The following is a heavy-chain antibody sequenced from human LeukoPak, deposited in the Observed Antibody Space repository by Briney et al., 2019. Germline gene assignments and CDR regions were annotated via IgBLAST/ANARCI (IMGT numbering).Heavy chain of an antibody. CDR2: IYPGDSDT. CDR3: ARHQWLTSVDY. J-gene: IGHJ4*02. D-gene: IGHD6-19*01. Sequence: GESLKISCKASGYSFTRYWIAWVRQMPGKGLESMGIIYPGDSDTRYSPSFQGQVTISADKSISTAYLQWSSLKASDTAMYYCARHQWLTSVDYWGQGTLVTVSS. V-gene: IGHV5-51*01. CDR1: GYSFTRYW.